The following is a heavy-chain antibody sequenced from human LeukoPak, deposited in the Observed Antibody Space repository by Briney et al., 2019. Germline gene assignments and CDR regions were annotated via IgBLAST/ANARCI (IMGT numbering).Heavy chain of an antibody. CDR2: ISYDGSNK. J-gene: IGHJ5*02. V-gene: IGHV3-30-3*01. CDR1: GFTFSSYA. D-gene: IGHD6-6*01. CDR3: ARDSSSGANWFDP. Sequence: GGSLRLSCAASGFTFSSYAMHWVRQAPGKGLEWVAVISYDGSNKYYADSVKGRFTISRDNSKNTLYLQMNSLRAEDTAVYYCARDSSSGANWFDPWGQGTLITVSS.